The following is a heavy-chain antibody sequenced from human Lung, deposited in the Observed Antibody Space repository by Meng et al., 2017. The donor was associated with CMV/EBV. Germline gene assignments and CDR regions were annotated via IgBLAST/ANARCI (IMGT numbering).Heavy chain of an antibody. D-gene: IGHD6-13*01. J-gene: IGHJ4*02. Sequence: SXXVSXKASGYTLTNYYIDWVRQAPGQGLEWMGIINPSDNTTIYAQKFQGRVTMTRDTTKSPVYMELSSLRSDDTALYYCAGDLGYSGSWYFQDYFDCWXQGTXVTVSS. CDR3: AGDLGYSGSWYFQDYFDC. V-gene: IGHV1-46*01. CDR1: GYTLTNYY. CDR2: INPSDNTT.